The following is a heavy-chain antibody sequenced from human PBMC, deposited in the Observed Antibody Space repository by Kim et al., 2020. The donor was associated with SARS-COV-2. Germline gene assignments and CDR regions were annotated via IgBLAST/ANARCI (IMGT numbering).Heavy chain of an antibody. V-gene: IGHV3-21*01. Sequence: YYADSVKGRFTISRDNAKNSLYLQMNSLRAEDTAVYYCARDTSHYGDFEPWGQGTLVTVSS. CDR3: ARDTSHYGDFEP. J-gene: IGHJ5*02. D-gene: IGHD4-17*01.